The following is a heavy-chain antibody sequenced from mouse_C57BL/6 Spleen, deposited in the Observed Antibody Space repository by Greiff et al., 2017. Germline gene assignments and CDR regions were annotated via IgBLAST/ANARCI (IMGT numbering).Heavy chain of an antibody. CDR2: IWGGGST. CDR1: GFSLTSYG. Sequence: VQLMESGPGLVAPSPSLTISCTASGFSLTSYGVDWVRQPPGKGLEWLGVIWGGGSTTYNSAHMSRLSISKDNTKSKVFLKMNSLQTDDTSMYYCAKHQYDDGYFEDWGTGTTVTVSS. V-gene: IGHV2-9*01. J-gene: IGHJ1*03. D-gene: IGHD2-4*01. CDR3: AKHQYDDGYFED.